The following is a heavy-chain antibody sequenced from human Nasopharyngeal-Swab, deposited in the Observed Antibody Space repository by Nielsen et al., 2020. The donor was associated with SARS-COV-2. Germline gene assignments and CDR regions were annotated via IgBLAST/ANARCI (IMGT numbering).Heavy chain of an antibody. CDR3: AIEPGNRVVTGSDAFDI. J-gene: IGHJ3*02. V-gene: IGHV3-30*03. CDR1: GFTFSSFG. Sequence: GGSLRLSCAASGFTFSSFGMHWVRQAPGKGLEWVAVLSYDGRSTFYADSVKGRFSISSDNSKSTLYLQMNTLGAEDTAVYYCAIEPGNRVVTGSDAFDIWGQGTMVTVPS. CDR2: LSYDGRST. D-gene: IGHD6-19*01.